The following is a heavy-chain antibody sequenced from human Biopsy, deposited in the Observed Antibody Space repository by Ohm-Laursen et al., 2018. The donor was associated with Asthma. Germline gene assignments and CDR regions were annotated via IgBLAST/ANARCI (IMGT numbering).Heavy chain of an antibody. CDR3: AHTVSSRYDY. CDR1: GSSLTQSGVG. CDR2: IYWDDDK. J-gene: IGHJ4*01. V-gene: IGHV2-5*02. Sequence: TQTLTLTCSFSGSSLTQSGVGVGWIRQAPGKALEWLAVIYWDDDKRYSPSLRGRLTITTDTSKRQVLLALTNVDPVDTATYFCAHTVSSRYDYWGQGTRVSVSS. D-gene: IGHD6-6*01.